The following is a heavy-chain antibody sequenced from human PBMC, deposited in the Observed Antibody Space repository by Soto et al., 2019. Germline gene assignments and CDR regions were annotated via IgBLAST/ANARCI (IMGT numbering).Heavy chain of an antibody. CDR1: GFTFSSYS. Sequence: EVQLVESGGGLVQPGGSLRLSCAASGFTFSSYSMNWVRQAPGKGLEWVSYISNSSSTIYYADSVKGRFTISRDNAKNSLYLQMNSLRDEDTAVYYCASSIWSGYPGDYWGQGTLVTVSS. D-gene: IGHD3-3*01. CDR2: ISNSSSTI. CDR3: ASSIWSGYPGDY. J-gene: IGHJ4*02. V-gene: IGHV3-48*02.